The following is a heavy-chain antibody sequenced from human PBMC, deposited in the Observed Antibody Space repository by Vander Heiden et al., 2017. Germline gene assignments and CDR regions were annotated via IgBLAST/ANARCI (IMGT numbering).Heavy chain of an antibody. CDR1: GGSFSGYY. D-gene: IGHD6-13*01. J-gene: IGHJ4*02. Sequence: QVQLQQWGAGLLKPSETLSLTCAVYGGSFSGYYWSWIRQPPGKGLEWIGEINHSGSTNYNPSLKSLVTISVDTSKSQFSLKLSSGTAADTAGYYCARGLVRRDYWGQGTLVTVSS. CDR3: ARGLVRRDY. V-gene: IGHV4-34*01. CDR2: INHSGST.